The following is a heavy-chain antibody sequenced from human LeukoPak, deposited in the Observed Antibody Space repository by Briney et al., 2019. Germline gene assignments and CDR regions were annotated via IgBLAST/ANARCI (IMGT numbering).Heavy chain of an antibody. CDR3: ARTTMVRGVTPFEDY. V-gene: IGHV2-70*11. Sequence: SGPTLVNPTQTLTLTCTFSGFTRGTSGMCVSWIRQPPGKALEWLARTDCDDDKYYSTSLKTRLTISKDTSKNQVVLTMTNMDPVDTATYYCARTTMVRGVTPFEDYWGQGTLVTVSS. CDR2: TDCDDDK. J-gene: IGHJ4*02. D-gene: IGHD3-10*01. CDR1: GFTRGTSGMC.